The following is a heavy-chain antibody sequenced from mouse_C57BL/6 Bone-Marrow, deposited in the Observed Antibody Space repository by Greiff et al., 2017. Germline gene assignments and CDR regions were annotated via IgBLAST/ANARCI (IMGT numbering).Heavy chain of an antibody. Sequence: VQLQQSGAELAKPGASVKLSCTASGYTFTSYWMHWVKQRPGQGLEWIGYINPSSGYTKYTQKFKDKATLTTDKSSSTAYMHLSSLTYKDSADYYCARYRGLRSDYWGRGTTITVSA. J-gene: IGHJ2*01. CDR2: INPSSGYT. D-gene: IGHD1-1*01. V-gene: IGHV1-7*01. CDR1: GYTFTSYW. CDR3: ARYRGLRSDY.